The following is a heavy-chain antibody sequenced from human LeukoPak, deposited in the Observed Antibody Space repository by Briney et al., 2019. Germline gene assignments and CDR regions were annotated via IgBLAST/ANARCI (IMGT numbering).Heavy chain of an antibody. V-gene: IGHV3-53*01. CDR3: ARDQFAFGLFDY. Sequence: GGTLRLSCAASGFTVSSNYMSWVRLAPGKGLWWVSVFYSGGSTYYADSVKGRFTFSRDSSKTTLYLQMNSLRAEDTAVYYCARDQFAFGLFDYWGQGTLVTVSS. CDR1: GFTVSSNY. J-gene: IGHJ4*02. D-gene: IGHD3/OR15-3a*01. CDR2: FYSGGST.